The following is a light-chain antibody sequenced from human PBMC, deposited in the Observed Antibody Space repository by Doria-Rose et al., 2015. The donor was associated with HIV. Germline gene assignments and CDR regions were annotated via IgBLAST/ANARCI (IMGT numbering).Light chain of an antibody. CDR2: WAS. V-gene: IGKV4-1*01. Sequence: VLTQSPESLGMSLGERATLNCKSNQSLLYTSKNYLAWYQQKPGQPPKFLIYWASTRQSGVPARFSGSGSGTDFTLTISSLEAEDVAVYYCQQYYDTPSFGPGTTVDIK. J-gene: IGKJ3*01. CDR1: QSLLYTSKNY. CDR3: QQYYDTPS.